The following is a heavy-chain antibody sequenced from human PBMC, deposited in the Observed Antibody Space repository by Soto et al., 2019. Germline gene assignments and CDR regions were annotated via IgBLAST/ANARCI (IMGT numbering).Heavy chain of an antibody. Sequence: GGSLRLSCAASGFTFSHSWMSWVRQAPGKGLEWVANIKQDGSEKYYVDSVKGRFTISRDNAKNSLYLQMNSLRAEDTAVYYCARDPNIVLVPAALRSYYYYYGMDVWGQGTTVTVSS. CDR2: IKQDGSEK. CDR3: ARDPNIVLVPAALRSYYYYYGMDV. CDR1: GFTFSHSW. D-gene: IGHD2-2*01. J-gene: IGHJ6*02. V-gene: IGHV3-7*01.